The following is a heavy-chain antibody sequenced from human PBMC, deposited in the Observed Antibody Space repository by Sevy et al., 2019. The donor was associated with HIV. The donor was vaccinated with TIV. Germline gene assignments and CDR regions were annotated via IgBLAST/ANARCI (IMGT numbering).Heavy chain of an antibody. CDR2: IYYNGHI. Sequence: SETLSLTCTVSGGSITSLYWNWIRQPPGKGLEWIANIYYNGHINYNPSIKSRVTLSLDTSKNQFSLMLSSVTAADTAMYYCAGENAWGRGYSWGQGTLVTVSS. V-gene: IGHV4-59*08. CDR1: GGSITSLY. J-gene: IGHJ4*02. CDR3: AGENAWGRGYS. D-gene: IGHD1-26*01.